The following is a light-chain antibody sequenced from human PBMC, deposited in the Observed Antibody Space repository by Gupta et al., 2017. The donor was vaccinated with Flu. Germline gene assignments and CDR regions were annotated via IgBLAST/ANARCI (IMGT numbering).Light chain of an antibody. V-gene: IGLV1-51*02. CDR3: GTWDSSLSAGV. J-gene: IGLJ3*02. Sequence: KVTISCSGSSSNIGNNYVSWYQQLPGTAPKLLIYENNKQPSGIPDRFSGSKSGTSATLGITGLQTGDEADYYCGTWDSSLSAGVFGGGTKLTVL. CDR2: ENN. CDR1: SSNIGNNY.